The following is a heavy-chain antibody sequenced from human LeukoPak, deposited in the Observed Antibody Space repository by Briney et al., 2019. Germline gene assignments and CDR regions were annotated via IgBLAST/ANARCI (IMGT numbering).Heavy chain of an antibody. J-gene: IGHJ4*02. V-gene: IGHV4-4*07. CDR2: IYHSGST. CDR3: ARSPLWFGESRLRFDY. CDR1: GGSISSYY. Sequence: PSETLSLTCTVSGGSISSYYWSWIRQPAGKGLEWIGSIYHSGSTYYNPSLKSRVTISVDTSKNQFSLKLSSVTAADTAVYYCARSPLWFGESRLRFDYWGQGTLVTVSS. D-gene: IGHD3-10*01.